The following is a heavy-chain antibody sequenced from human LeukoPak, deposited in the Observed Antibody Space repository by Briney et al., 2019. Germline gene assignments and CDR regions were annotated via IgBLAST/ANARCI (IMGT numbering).Heavy chain of an antibody. Sequence: QTGGSLRLSCAASGFTFSTYNINWVRQAPGKGLEWVSYISDSSSTIYYADSVKGRFTISRDNAKNSLYLQMNSLRAEDTAVYYCANWGCSGGSCYSFDYWGQGTLVTVSS. V-gene: IGHV3-48*01. D-gene: IGHD2-15*01. CDR1: GFTFSTYN. CDR2: ISDSSSTI. CDR3: ANWGCSGGSCYSFDY. J-gene: IGHJ4*02.